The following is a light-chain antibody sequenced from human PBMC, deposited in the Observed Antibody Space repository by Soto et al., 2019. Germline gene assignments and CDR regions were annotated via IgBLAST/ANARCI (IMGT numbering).Light chain of an antibody. J-gene: IGKJ4*01. CDR1: QSVSNNY. Sequence: EIVLTQSPGTLSLSPGERATLSCRASQSVSNNYLAWYQQRPGQAPRLLIYGASKRATGIPDRFSGSGSGTDFTLSVNRLEPEDVAVYYCQQYGSSPTFGGGTKVDIK. V-gene: IGKV3-20*01. CDR3: QQYGSSPT. CDR2: GAS.